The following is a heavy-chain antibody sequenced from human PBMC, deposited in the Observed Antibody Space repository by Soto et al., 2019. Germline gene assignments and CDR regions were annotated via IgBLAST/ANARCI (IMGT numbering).Heavy chain of an antibody. CDR3: ARDRVLWSGSNYYYYYMDV. D-gene: IGHD3-3*01. CDR2: IKQDGSEK. V-gene: IGHV3-7*01. CDR1: GFTFSSYW. J-gene: IGHJ6*03. Sequence: GGSLRLSCAASGFTFSSYWMSWVRQAPGKGLEWVANIKQDGSEKYYVDSVKGRFTISRDNAKNSLYLQMNSLRAEDTAVYYCARDRVLWSGSNYYYYYMDVWGKGTTVTVSS.